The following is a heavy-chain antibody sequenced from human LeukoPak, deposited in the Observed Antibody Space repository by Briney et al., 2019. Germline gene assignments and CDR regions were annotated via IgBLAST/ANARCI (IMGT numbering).Heavy chain of an antibody. Sequence: SGESLKISCKGSGYNFAGHWIGWVRQMPGKGLEWMGIIYPDDSDTRYSPSFQGQVIISADKSISTAYLQWSSLKASDTAMYYCAARTLSSSWYDWGPGTLVTVSS. D-gene: IGHD6-13*01. CDR1: GYNFAGHW. CDR2: IYPDDSDT. CDR3: AARTLSSSWYD. J-gene: IGHJ4*02. V-gene: IGHV5-51*03.